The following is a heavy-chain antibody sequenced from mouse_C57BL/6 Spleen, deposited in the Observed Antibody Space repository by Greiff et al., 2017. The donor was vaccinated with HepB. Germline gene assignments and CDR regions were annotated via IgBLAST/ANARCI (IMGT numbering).Heavy chain of an antibody. Sequence: VQLQQSGAELVRPGTSVKVSCKASGYAFTNHLIEWVKQRPGQGLEWIGVINPGSGGTNYNEKFKGKATLTADKSSSTAYMQLSSLTSEDSAVYFCARTYYSNHYAMDYWGQGTSVTVSS. CDR1: GYAFTNHL. CDR2: INPGSGGT. CDR3: ARTYYSNHYAMDY. V-gene: IGHV1-54*01. J-gene: IGHJ4*01. D-gene: IGHD2-5*01.